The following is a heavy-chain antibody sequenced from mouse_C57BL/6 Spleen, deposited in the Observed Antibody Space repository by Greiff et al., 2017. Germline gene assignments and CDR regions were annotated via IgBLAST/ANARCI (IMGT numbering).Heavy chain of an antibody. J-gene: IGHJ2*01. CDR1: GFTFSDYG. Sequence: EVHLVESGGGLVKPGGSLKLSCAASGFTFSDYGMHWVRQAPEKGLEWVAYISSGSSTIYYADTVKGRFTISRDNAKNTLFLQMTSLRSEDTAMYYCARTAYYSNYVDYFDYWGQGTTLTVSS. CDR2: ISSGSSTI. V-gene: IGHV5-17*01. D-gene: IGHD2-5*01. CDR3: ARTAYYSNYVDYFDY.